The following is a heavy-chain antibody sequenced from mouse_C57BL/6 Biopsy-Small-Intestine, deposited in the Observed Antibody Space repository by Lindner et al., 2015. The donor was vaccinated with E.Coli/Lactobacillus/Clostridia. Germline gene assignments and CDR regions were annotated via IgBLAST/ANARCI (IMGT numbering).Heavy chain of an antibody. CDR2: FYPGTGTI. CDR3: ARHEVVGPWFAY. Sequence: VQLQESGAEPVKPGASVKLSCKASGYTFTEYTIHWVKQRSGQGLEWIGWFYPGTGTIKYNEKFKDKATLTADKSSSTVYMELSRLTSEDSAVYFCARHEVVGPWFAYWGQGTLVTVSA. J-gene: IGHJ3*01. V-gene: IGHV1-62-2*01. CDR1: GYTFTEYT.